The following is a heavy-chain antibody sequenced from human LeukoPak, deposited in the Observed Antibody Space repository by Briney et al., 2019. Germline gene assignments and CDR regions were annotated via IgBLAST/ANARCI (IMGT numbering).Heavy chain of an antibody. Sequence: GGSLRLSCAASGFTFSSYAMSWVRQAPGKGLEWVSAISGSGGSTYYADSVKGRFTISRDNSKNTLYLQMNSLRAEDTAVYYCAKRKWYSSSWPLDYWGQGTLVTVSS. CDR1: GFTFSSYA. V-gene: IGHV3-23*01. CDR3: AKRKWYSSSWPLDY. D-gene: IGHD6-13*01. J-gene: IGHJ4*02. CDR2: ISGSGGST.